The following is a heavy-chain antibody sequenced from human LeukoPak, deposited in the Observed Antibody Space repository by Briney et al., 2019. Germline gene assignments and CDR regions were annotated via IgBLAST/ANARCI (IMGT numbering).Heavy chain of an antibody. Sequence: SETLSLTCSVSGASISSSSYYWGWIRRPPGKGLEWIVTIYYSGSTYYNTSLKSRVTISVDTSKNQFSLKLSSVTAADTAVYYCARLETTGAGVAVAASFFFDYWGQGTLVTVSS. CDR1: GASISSSSYY. J-gene: IGHJ4*02. V-gene: IGHV4-39*01. D-gene: IGHD6-19*01. CDR3: ARLETTGAGVAVAASFFFDY. CDR2: IYYSGST.